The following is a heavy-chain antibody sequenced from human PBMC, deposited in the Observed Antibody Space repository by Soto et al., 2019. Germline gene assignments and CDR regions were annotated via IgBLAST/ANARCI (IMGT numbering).Heavy chain of an antibody. CDR1: GYSFTSCW. D-gene: IGHD1-26*01. V-gene: IGHV5-51*01. CDR2: IYPGDSDT. Sequence: GESLKISCKGSGYSFTSCWIGWVRQMPGKGLEWMGIIYPGDSDTRYRPYFQCQVTISADKSISTAYLQWSSLKASDTAMYYCSCLGGSYLHDGMDVRAQRSTVTGSS. CDR3: SCLGGSYLHDGMDV. J-gene: IGHJ6*01.